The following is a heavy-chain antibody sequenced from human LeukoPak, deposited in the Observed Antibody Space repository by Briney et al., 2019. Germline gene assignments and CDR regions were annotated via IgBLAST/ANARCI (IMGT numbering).Heavy chain of an antibody. CDR2: ISAYNGNT. D-gene: IGHD6-19*01. CDR1: GYTFTSYG. V-gene: IGHV1-18*01. J-gene: IGHJ4*02. CDR3: ARDLNPYIAVAGTG. Sequence: ASVKVSFKGSGYTFTSYGISLVRQAPGQGLELVGWISAYNGNTNYAQKLQGRVTMTTDTSTSTAYMELRSLRSDDTAVYYCARDLNPYIAVAGTGWGQGTLVTVSS.